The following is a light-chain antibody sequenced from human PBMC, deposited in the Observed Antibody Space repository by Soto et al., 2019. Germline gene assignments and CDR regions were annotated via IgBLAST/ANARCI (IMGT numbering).Light chain of an antibody. V-gene: IGLV1-47*01. J-gene: IGLJ1*01. CDR3: AAWDDSLSGPNYV. CDR2: RNN. CDR1: SSNIGSNY. Sequence: QSVLTQPPSACGTPGQRVTISCSGSSSNIGSNYVYWYQQLPGTAPKLLIYRNNQRPSGVPDRFSGSKSGTSAYLAISGLRSEDEADYYSAAWDDSLSGPNYVFGTGTKVTVL.